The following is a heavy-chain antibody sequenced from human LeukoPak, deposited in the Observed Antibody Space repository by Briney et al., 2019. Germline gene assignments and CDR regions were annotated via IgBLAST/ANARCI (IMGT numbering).Heavy chain of an antibody. J-gene: IGHJ4*02. V-gene: IGHV1-18*01. CDR2: ISAYNGNT. CDR1: GYTFTSFG. Sequence: ASVKVSCKASGYTFTSFGISWVRQAPGQGPEWIGWISAYNGNTNYVQKFQGRVTMTTDTSTNTAYMELRSLTSDDTAVYYCARDLGLDTTMIFFDYWGQGTVVTVSS. D-gene: IGHD5-18*01. CDR3: ARDLGLDTTMIFFDY.